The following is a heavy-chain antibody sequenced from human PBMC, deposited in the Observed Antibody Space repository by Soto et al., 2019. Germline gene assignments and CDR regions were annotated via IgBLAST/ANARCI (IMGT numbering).Heavy chain of an antibody. D-gene: IGHD6-6*01. Sequence: GASVNVSCKASGYTFTSYDINWVRQATGQGLEWMGWMNPNSGNTGYAQKFQGRVTMTRNTSISTAYMELSSLRSEDTAVYYCARGWLDSSSPDYWGQGTLVTVSS. J-gene: IGHJ4*02. CDR1: GYTFTSYD. CDR3: ARGWLDSSSPDY. CDR2: MNPNSGNT. V-gene: IGHV1-8*01.